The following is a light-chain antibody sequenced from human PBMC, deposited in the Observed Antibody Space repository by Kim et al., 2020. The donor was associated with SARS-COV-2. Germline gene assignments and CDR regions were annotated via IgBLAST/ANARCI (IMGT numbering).Light chain of an antibody. CDR3: CAYAGSGILV. CDR2: EDN. CDR1: SSDVGTHKL. Sequence: QSALTQPASVSGSPGQSITISCTGSSSDVGTHKLVPWYQHHPGTAPKLIIYEDNKWPSGVPNRFSGSKSANTASLTISGLQADDEADYYCCAYAGSGILVFGTGTKVTVL. J-gene: IGLJ1*01. V-gene: IGLV2-23*01.